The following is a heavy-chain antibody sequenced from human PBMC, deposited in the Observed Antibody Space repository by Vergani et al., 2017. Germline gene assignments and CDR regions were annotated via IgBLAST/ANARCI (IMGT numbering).Heavy chain of an antibody. J-gene: IGHJ4*02. CDR3: TRGDIVVVPAAMGFDY. CDR1: GFTFGDYA. V-gene: IGHV3-49*04. Sequence: EVQLVESGGGLVQPGRSLRLSCTASGFTFGDYAMSWVRQAPGKGLEWVGFIRSKAYGGTTEYAASVKGRFTISRDDSKSIAYLQMNSLKTEDTAVYYCTRGDIVVVPAAMGFDYWGQGTLVTVSS. D-gene: IGHD2-2*01. CDR2: IRSKAYGGTT.